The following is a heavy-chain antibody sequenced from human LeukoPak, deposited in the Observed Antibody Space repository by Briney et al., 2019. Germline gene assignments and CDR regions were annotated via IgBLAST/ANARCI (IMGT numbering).Heavy chain of an antibody. V-gene: IGHV4-59*01. Sequence: ETSETLSLTCTVSGGSISSYYWSWIRQPPGKGLEWIGYIYYSGSTNYNPSLKSRVTISVDTSKNQFSLKLSSVTAADTAVYYCARGGYDILTGYYPFDYWGQGTLVTVSS. CDR2: IYYSGST. CDR3: ARGGYDILTGYYPFDY. D-gene: IGHD3-9*01. CDR1: GGSISSYY. J-gene: IGHJ4*02.